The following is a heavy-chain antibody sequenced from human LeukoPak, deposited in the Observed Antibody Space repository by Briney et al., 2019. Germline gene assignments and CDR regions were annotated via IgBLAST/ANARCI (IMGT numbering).Heavy chain of an antibody. J-gene: IGHJ4*02. CDR3: ARHPSAVAGKTFDC. V-gene: IGHV4-59*08. Sequence: SETLSLTCTVSGGSISSYYWSWVRQPPGKGLEWIGYVFYSGSTNYNPSLKRRVTISVDTSKNQISLKLTSVTAADTAVYYCARHPSAVAGKTFDCWGQGPLVTVSS. CDR1: GGSISSYY. CDR2: VFYSGST. D-gene: IGHD6-19*01.